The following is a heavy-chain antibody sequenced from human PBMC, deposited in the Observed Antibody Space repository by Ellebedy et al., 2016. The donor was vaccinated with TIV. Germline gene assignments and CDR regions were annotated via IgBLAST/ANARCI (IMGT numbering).Heavy chain of an antibody. CDR3: ERDLSIAAAGTLAGDY. D-gene: IGHD6-13*01. V-gene: IGHV3-53*01. CDR2: IYSGGST. Sequence: GESLKISCAASGFTVSSNYMSWVRQAPGKGLEWVSVIYSGGSTYYADSVKGRFTISRDNSKNTLYLQMNSLRAEDTAVYYCERDLSIAAAGTLAGDYWGQGTLVTVSS. CDR1: GFTVSSNY. J-gene: IGHJ4*02.